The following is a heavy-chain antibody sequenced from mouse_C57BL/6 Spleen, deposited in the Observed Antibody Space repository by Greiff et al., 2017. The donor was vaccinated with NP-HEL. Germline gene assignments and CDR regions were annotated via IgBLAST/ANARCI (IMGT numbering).Heavy chain of an antibody. CDR1: GFTFSSYA. CDR3: ARGRAQAHFDY. J-gene: IGHJ2*01. CDR2: ISDGGSYT. D-gene: IGHD3-2*02. V-gene: IGHV5-4*03. Sequence: DVKLQESGGGLVKPGGSLKLSCAASGFTFSSYAMSWVRQTPEKRLEWVATISDGGSYTYYPDNVKGRFTISRDNAKNNLYLQMSHLKSEDTAMYYCARGRAQAHFDYWGQGTTLTVSS.